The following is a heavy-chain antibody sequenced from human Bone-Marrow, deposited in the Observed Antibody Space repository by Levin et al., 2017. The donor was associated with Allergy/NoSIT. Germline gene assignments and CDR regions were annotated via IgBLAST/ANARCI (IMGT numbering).Heavy chain of an antibody. J-gene: IGHJ6*03. V-gene: IGHV1-69*02. CDR2: IIPILGIA. D-gene: IGHD2-2*01. CDR1: GGTFSSYT. CDR3: ARSRIVVVPAARDNYYYYYMDV. Sequence: SVKVSCKASGGTFSSYTISWVRQAPGQGLEWMGRIIPILGIANYAQKFQGRVTITADKSTSTAYMELSSLRSEDTAVYYCARSRIVVVPAARDNYYYYYMDVWGKGTTVTVSS.